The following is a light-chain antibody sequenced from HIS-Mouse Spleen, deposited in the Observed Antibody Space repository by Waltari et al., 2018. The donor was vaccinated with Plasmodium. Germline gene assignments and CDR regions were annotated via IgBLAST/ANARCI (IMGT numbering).Light chain of an antibody. CDR1: SSHTGGYDY. Sequence: QSALTQPPSASGSPGQSVTTSCTGTSSHTGGYDYASWYQQHPGKAPQLMIYEVSKRPSGVPDRFSGSKSGNTASLTVSGLQAEDEADYYCSSYAGSNNLVFGGGTKLTVL. CDR3: SSYAGSNNLV. V-gene: IGLV2-8*01. CDR2: EVS. J-gene: IGLJ2*01.